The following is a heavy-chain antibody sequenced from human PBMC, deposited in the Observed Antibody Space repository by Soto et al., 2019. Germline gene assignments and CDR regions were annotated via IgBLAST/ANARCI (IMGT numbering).Heavy chain of an antibody. J-gene: IGHJ6*03. CDR3: AKDTTPAPYYYYMDV. D-gene: IGHD1-1*01. CDR2: ISGSGGST. Sequence: PGGSLRLSCAASGFTFSSYAMSWVRQAPGKGLEWVSAISGSGGSTYYADSVKGRFTISRDNSKNTLYLQMNSLRAEDTAEYYCAKDTTPAPYYYYMDVWGKGTTVTVSS. CDR1: GFTFSSYA. V-gene: IGHV3-23*01.